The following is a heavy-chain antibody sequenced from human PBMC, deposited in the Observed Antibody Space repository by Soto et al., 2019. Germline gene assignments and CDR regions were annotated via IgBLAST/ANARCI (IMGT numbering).Heavy chain of an antibody. Sequence: QVQLVQSGAEVKKPGASVKVSCKASGYTFTSYAMHWVRQAPGQRLEWMGWINAGNGNTKYSQKFQGRVTITRDTSASTAYMGLSRLRSEDTAVYCWARCLGYSPGDLWGRGTLVTVSS. D-gene: IGHD2-21*01. V-gene: IGHV1-3*01. J-gene: IGHJ2*01. CDR2: INAGNGNT. CDR3: ARCLGYSPGDL. CDR1: GYTFTSYA.